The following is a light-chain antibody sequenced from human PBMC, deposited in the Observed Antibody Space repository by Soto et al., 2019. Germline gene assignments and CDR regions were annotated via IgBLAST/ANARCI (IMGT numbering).Light chain of an antibody. V-gene: IGKV3-11*01. CDR1: QSVSSS. J-gene: IGKJ1*01. CDR3: QQRGNWPRT. Sequence: EFVLTQSPATLSLSPGDRATLSCRASQSVSSSLAWYQHKPGQPPRLLIYDASNRATGIPARFSGSGSGTGLPLTIRRLGAEGFAVYYCQQRGNWPRTFGQGTKVEIK. CDR2: DAS.